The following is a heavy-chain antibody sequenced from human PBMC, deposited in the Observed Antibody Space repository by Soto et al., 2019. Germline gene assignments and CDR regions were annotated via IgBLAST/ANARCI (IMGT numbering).Heavy chain of an antibody. Sequence: PSETLSLTWAVSGGSLSSGGYSWSWIRQPPGKGLEWIGYIYHSGSTYYNPSPKSRFTISVYRSKNQFSRKLSCVTAAETVVYSCARYVPAARLNWFDPWGRGTLVTVSS. CDR1: GGSLSSGGYS. J-gene: IGHJ5*02. CDR3: ARYVPAARLNWFDP. D-gene: IGHD2-2*01. V-gene: IGHV4-30-2*01. CDR2: IYHSGST.